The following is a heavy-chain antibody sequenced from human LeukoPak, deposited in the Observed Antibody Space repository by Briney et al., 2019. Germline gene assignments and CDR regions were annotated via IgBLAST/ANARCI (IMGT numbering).Heavy chain of an antibody. CDR1: GYNFTRYW. CDR3: ARWRLAYCGGDCYEYFQY. V-gene: IGHV5-51*01. Sequence: GESLKISCKGSGYNFTRYWIAWVRQMPGKGLELMGIIYPGDSDTRYSPSFQGQVTISVDKSINTAHLQWSSLKASDTAMYYCARWRLAYCGGDCYEYFQYWGQGTLVTVSS. J-gene: IGHJ1*01. D-gene: IGHD2-21*02. CDR2: IYPGDSDT.